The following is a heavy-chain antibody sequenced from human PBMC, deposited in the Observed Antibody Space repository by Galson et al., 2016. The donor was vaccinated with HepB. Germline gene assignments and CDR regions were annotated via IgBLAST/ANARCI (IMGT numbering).Heavy chain of an antibody. D-gene: IGHD6-19*01. CDR1: GASISDHY. Sequence: ETLSLTCSVSGASISDHYWSWIRLPPGKGLEWIGYIHNNGNSDSNPSLRGRVTMSVDTSKKHVSLRLSSVTAADTAVYYCARGGWSMDYWGQGTLVTVSS. V-gene: IGHV4-59*11. CDR2: IHNNGNS. J-gene: IGHJ4*02. CDR3: ARGGWSMDY.